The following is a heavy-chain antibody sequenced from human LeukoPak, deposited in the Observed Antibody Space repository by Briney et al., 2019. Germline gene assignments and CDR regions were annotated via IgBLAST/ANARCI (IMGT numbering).Heavy chain of an antibody. CDR1: GFTFDDYA. V-gene: IGHV3-23*01. J-gene: IGHJ4*02. CDR2: ISGSGGST. CDR3: AKEEYFDWLTGY. D-gene: IGHD3-9*01. Sequence: GGSLRLSCAASGFTFDDYAMHWVRQAPGKGLEWVSAISGSGGSTYYADSVKGRFTISRDNSKNTLYLQMNSLRAEDTAVYYCAKEEYFDWLTGYWGQGTLVTVSS.